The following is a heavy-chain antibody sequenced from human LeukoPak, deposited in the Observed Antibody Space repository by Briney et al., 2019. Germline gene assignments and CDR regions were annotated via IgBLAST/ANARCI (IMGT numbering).Heavy chain of an antibody. CDR1: GFSSSNYW. Sequence: GGSLRLSCVASGFSSSNYWMSWVRQAPGKGLEWVANIKQGGSQKNYVDSVKGRFTISRDNAKNSLYLQMNSLRAEDTAVYYCASDRFSSGDFWGQGTLVAVSS. D-gene: IGHD6-19*01. V-gene: IGHV3-7*01. J-gene: IGHJ4*02. CDR3: ASDRFSSGDF. CDR2: IKQGGSQK.